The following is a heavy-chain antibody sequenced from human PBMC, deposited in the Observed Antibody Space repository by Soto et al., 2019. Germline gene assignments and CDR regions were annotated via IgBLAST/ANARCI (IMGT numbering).Heavy chain of an antibody. Sequence: QVQLVQSGAEVKKPGSSVKVSCKASGGTFSSYAISWVRQAPGQGLEWMGGIIPIFGTANYAQKFQGRVTITEDESTSTAYMELSSLRSEDTAVYYCAREADYSYGPDGYNLGLDYWGQGTLVTVSS. J-gene: IGHJ4*02. V-gene: IGHV1-69*12. CDR3: AREADYSYGPDGYNLGLDY. CDR1: GGTFSSYA. D-gene: IGHD5-18*01. CDR2: IIPIFGTA.